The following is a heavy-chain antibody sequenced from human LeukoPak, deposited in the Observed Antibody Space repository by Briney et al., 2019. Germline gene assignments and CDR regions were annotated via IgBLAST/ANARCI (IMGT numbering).Heavy chain of an antibody. CDR2: ISGSGGST. Sequence: GGSLRLSCAASGFTFNNYGMSWVRQAPGKGLEWVSAISGSGGSTDYADSVKGRFTISRDNSKNTLYLQMNSLRAEDTAVYYCSRLNRYTYGANFDYWGQGTLVTVSS. J-gene: IGHJ4*02. CDR3: SRLNRYTYGANFDY. V-gene: IGHV3-23*01. CDR1: GFTFNNYG. D-gene: IGHD5-18*01.